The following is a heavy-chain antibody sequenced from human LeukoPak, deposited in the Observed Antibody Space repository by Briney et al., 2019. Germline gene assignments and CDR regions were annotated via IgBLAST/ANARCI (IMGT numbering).Heavy chain of an antibody. CDR2: INYSGNT. Sequence: PSETLSLTCTVSSGSISGSDYYWCWIRQPPGKGLEWIGSINYSGNTYYDSSLKSRVTISVDTSKNQFSLKVTSVTAADTAVYYCASGKELAFFLGDWGQGTLVAVSS. D-gene: IGHD1-26*01. J-gene: IGHJ4*02. CDR1: SGSISGSDYY. V-gene: IGHV4-39*01. CDR3: ASGKELAFFLGD.